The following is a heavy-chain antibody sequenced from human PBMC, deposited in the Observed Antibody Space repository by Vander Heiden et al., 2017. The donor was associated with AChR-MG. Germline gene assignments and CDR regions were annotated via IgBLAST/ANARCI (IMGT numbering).Heavy chain of an antibody. Sequence: QVQLVQSGAEGKKPGSSVTVSCKASGGTFSSYAISWVRQAPGQGLEWMGGIIPIFGTANYAQKFQGRVTITADESTSTAYMELSSLRSEDTAVYYCAFGVLRYFDWYPGYWGQGTLVTVSS. V-gene: IGHV1-69*01. D-gene: IGHD3-9*01. CDR2: IIPIFGTA. J-gene: IGHJ4*02. CDR1: GGTFSSYA. CDR3: AFGVLRYFDWYPGY.